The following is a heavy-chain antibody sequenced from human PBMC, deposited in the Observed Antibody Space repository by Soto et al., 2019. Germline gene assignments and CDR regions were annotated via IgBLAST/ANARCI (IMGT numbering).Heavy chain of an antibody. Sequence: PSETLSLTCTVSGGSISSGGYYWSWIRQHPGKGLEWIGYIYYSGSTYYNPSLKSRVTISVDTSKNQFSLKLSSVTAADTAVYYCASLWGILTAFDYWGQGTLVTVSS. CDR3: ASLWGILTAFDY. CDR1: GGSISSGGYY. CDR2: IYYSGST. V-gene: IGHV4-31*03. J-gene: IGHJ4*02. D-gene: IGHD3-16*01.